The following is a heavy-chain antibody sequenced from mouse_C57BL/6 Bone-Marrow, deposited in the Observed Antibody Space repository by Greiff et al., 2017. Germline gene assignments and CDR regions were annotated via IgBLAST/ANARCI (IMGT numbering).Heavy chain of an antibody. Sequence: EVQLQQSGPELVKPGASVKISCKASGYTFTDYYMNWVKQSPGKSLEWIGDINPNNGGTSYNQKFKGKATLTVDKSSSTAYMELRSLTSEDSAVYYCARPFFLYWGQGTTLTVSS. CDR1: GYTFTDYY. V-gene: IGHV1-26*01. CDR2: INPNNGGT. J-gene: IGHJ2*01. CDR3: ARPFFLY.